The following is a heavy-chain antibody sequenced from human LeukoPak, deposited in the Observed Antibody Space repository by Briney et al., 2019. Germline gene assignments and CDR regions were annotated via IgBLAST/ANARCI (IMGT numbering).Heavy chain of an antibody. CDR2: IRPDGSGA. CDR1: GFTFSGRW. V-gene: IGHV3-74*01. J-gene: IGHJ3*02. D-gene: IGHD3-3*01. Sequence: TGGSLRLSCTMSGFTFSGRWMHWVRHAPGEGLVWVSLIRPDGSGANYADSVRGRFTISRDNAKNSLYLQMNSLRAEDTAVYYCASLPEGSYYDFWSGYLTSPAFDIWGQGTMVTVSS. CDR3: ASLPEGSYYDFWSGYLTSPAFDI.